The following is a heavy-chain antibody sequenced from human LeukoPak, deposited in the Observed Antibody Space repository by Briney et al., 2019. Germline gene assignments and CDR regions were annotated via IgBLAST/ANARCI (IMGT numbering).Heavy chain of an antibody. D-gene: IGHD6-6*01. V-gene: IGHV3-30*03. CDR1: GFTFSSYG. Sequence: GRSLRLSCAASGFTFSSYGMHWVRQAPGKGLEWVAVISYDGSNKYYADSVKGRFTISRDNSKNTLYLQMNSLRAEDTAVYYCAWGHSSSSELDYWGQGTLVTVSS. CDR3: AWGHSSSSELDY. J-gene: IGHJ4*02. CDR2: ISYDGSNK.